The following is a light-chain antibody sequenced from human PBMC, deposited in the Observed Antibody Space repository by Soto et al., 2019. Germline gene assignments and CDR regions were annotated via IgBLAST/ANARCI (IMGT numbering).Light chain of an antibody. CDR2: GAS. CDR1: QSVSSN. CDR3: QQYSNWPPDT. V-gene: IGKV3-15*01. J-gene: IGKJ2*01. Sequence: EVVMTQSPATLSVSPGERATLSCRASQSVSSNLAWYQQKPGQAPRLLIYGASTRATGVPARFSGSGSATEFTLSISSLQSEDVAVYYCQQYSNWPPDTFGQGTNVEIK.